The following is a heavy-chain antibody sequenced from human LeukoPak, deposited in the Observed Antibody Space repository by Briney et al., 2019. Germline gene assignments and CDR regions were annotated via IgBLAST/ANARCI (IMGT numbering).Heavy chain of an antibody. CDR2: ISAHNGNT. CDR3: ARGSMVATKDPYYYYGMDV. V-gene: IGHV1-18*01. CDR1: GYTFTRYG. J-gene: IGHJ6*02. D-gene: IGHD5-12*01. Sequence: GASVKVSCKASGYTFTRYGISWVRQAPGHGLEWMGYISAHNGNTNYAQKLQGRVTMTIDASTSTAYMELRSLRSDDTAVYYCARGSMVATKDPYYYYGMDVWGQGTTVTVSS.